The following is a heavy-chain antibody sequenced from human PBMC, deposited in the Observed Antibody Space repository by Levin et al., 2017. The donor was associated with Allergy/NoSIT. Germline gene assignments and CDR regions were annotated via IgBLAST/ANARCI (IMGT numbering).Heavy chain of an antibody. CDR2: ISSSSSYI. V-gene: IGHV3-21*01. D-gene: IGHD3-22*01. J-gene: IGHJ4*02. Sequence: LSLTCAASGFTFSSYSMNWVRQAPGKGLEWVSSISSSSSYIYYADSVKGRFTISRDNAKNSLYLQMNSLRAEDTAVYYCAPNYYDSSGYYLSRFWGQGTLVTVSS. CDR3: APNYYDSSGYYLSRF. CDR1: GFTFSSYS.